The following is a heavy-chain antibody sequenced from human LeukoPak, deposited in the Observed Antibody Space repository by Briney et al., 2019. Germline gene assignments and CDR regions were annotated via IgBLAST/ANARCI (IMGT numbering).Heavy chain of an antibody. D-gene: IGHD1-26*01. V-gene: IGHV1-69*13. CDR3: ARDGGSFSYNMDV. CDR1: GGTFSIYA. CDR2: IIPIFGTA. Sequence: SVTVSCTASGGTFSIYAISWVRPAPGQGLEWMGGIIPIFGTANYAQKFQGRVTITADESTSTAYMELSSLRSEDTAVYFCARDGGSFSYNMDVWGQGTTVTVSS. J-gene: IGHJ6*02.